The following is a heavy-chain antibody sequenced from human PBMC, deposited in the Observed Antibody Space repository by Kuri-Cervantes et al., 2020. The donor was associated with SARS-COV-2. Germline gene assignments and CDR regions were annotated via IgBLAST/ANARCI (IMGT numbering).Heavy chain of an antibody. D-gene: IGHD5-24*01. Sequence: SVKVSCKASGGTFSSYAISWVRQAPGQGLEWMAGIIPIFGTANYAQKFQGRVTITTDESTSTAYMELSSLRSEDTAVYYCARDLGDGYNFAGDAFDIWGQGTMVTVSS. CDR2: IIPIFGTA. CDR3: ARDLGDGYNFAGDAFDI. V-gene: IGHV1-69*05. CDR1: GGTFSSYA. J-gene: IGHJ3*02.